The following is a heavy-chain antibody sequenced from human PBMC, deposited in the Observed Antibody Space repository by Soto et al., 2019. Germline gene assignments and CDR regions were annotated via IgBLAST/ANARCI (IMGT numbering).Heavy chain of an antibody. V-gene: IGHV3-48*01. D-gene: IGHD6-13*01. CDR2: ISSSSSTI. CDR3: ARDRGLIAAAGVGEYYFDY. Sequence: GGSLRLSCAASGFTFSSYSMNWVRQAPGKGLEWVSYISSSSSTIYYADSVKGRFTISRDNAKNSLYLQMNSLRAEDTAVYYCARDRGLIAAAGVGEYYFDYWGQGTLVTVSS. J-gene: IGHJ4*02. CDR1: GFTFSSYS.